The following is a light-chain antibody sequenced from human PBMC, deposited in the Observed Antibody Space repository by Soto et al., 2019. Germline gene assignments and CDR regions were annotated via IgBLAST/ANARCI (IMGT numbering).Light chain of an antibody. V-gene: IGLV2-11*01. CDR2: DVS. CDR3: QSYDSTLSARYV. Sequence: QSALTQPRSVSGSPGQSVTISCTGTSSDVGDYNYVSWYQQHPGKAPKLMIYDVSKRPSGVPDRFSASTSGTSASLAITGLQAEDEGDYYCQSYDSTLSARYVFGTGTKVTVL. CDR1: SSDVGDYNY. J-gene: IGLJ1*01.